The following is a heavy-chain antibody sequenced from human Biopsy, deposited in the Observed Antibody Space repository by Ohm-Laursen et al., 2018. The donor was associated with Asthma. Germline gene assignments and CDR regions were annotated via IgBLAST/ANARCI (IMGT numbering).Heavy chain of an antibody. CDR2: IKSKSDNYET. D-gene: IGHD1-1*01. V-gene: IGHV3-73*01. CDR3: TRRWRRTRVQALDL. CDR1: GFTFSDSV. Sequence: SLRLSCAASGFTFSDSVIHWVRQASGRGLEWVGRIKSKSDNYETAYGASLKGRFTISRDDSKNMLYQHMNSLKTDDTAVYYCTRRWRRTRVQALDLRGQGTLVTVSS. J-gene: IGHJ5*02.